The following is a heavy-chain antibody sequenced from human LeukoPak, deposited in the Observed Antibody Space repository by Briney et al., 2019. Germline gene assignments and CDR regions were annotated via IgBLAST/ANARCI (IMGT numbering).Heavy chain of an antibody. CDR3: ARRNHYFYYMDV. CDR1: GGSSNNYY. CDR2: IFPSGSA. D-gene: IGHD1-14*01. V-gene: IGHV4-4*09. Sequence: SETLSLTCTVSGGSSNNYYWSWIRQSPVRGLEWLGYIFPSGSAFYNPSLERRVTISLDTSENQFSLRLSSVTAADAAVYYCARRNHYFYYMDVWGQGTTVTVSS. J-gene: IGHJ6*02.